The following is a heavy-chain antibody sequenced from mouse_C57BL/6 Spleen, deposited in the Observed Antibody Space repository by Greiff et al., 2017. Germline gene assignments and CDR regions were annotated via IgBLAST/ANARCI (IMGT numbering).Heavy chain of an antibody. J-gene: IGHJ2*01. D-gene: IGHD1-1*01. V-gene: IGHV7-3*01. CDR3: ERYATTVVYFDY. Sequence: EVQGVESGGGLVQPGGSLSLSCAASGFTFTAYYMSWVRQPPGTALEWLGFIRNKANGYTTEYSSSVTGRFTISSDKSKTILYLQMNALRADDRATYNCERYATTVVYFDYWGQGTTLTVSS. CDR1: GFTFTAYY. CDR2: IRNKANGYTT.